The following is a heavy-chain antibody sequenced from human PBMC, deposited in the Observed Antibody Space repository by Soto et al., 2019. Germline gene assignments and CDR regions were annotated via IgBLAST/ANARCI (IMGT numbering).Heavy chain of an antibody. J-gene: IGHJ4*02. Sequence: QVHLQESGPGLVKPSETLSLTCTVSGGSISSYYWNWIRQPPGEGLESIGYAYYNGFTFYNPSLTSRVIISEDTTMNQCTLKLRSVTARDTAVYYRSRMSHSHCDSPCCSVGICIELWGQGTLGTVS. CDR3: SRMSHSHCDSPCCSVGICIEL. V-gene: IGHV4-59*01. CDR2: AYYNGFT. D-gene: IGHD2-2*01. CDR1: GGSISSYY.